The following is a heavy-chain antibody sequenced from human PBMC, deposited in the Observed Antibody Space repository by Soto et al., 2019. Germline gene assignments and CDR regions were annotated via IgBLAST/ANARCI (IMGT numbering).Heavy chain of an antibody. CDR1: GFTFSSYW. CDR3: ARDRKVGSSWYMEYFDY. V-gene: IGHV3-7*03. D-gene: IGHD6-13*01. Sequence: EVQLVESGGGLVQPGGSLRLSCAASGFTFSSYWMSWVRQAPGKGLEWVANIKQDGSEKYYVDSVKGRFTISRDNAKNSLYLQMNSLRAEDTAVYYCARDRKVGSSWYMEYFDYWGQGTLVTVSS. J-gene: IGHJ4*02. CDR2: IKQDGSEK.